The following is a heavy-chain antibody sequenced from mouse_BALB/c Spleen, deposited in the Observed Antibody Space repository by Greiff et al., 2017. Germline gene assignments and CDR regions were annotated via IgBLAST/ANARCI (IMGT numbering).Heavy chain of an antibody. CDR1: GYTFTSYV. CDR2: INPYNDGT. V-gene: IGHV1-14*01. CDR3: ARRADYYSMDY. J-gene: IGHJ4*01. Sequence: EVQLQESGPELVKPGASVKMSCKASGYTFTSYVMHWVKPKPGQGLEWIGYINPYNDGTKYNEKFKGKATLTSYKSSSTAYIELSSLTSEDSAVYYCARRADYYSMDYWGQGASVTVSS.